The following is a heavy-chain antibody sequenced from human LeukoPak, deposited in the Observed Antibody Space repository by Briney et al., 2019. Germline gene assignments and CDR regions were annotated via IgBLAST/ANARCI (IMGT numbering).Heavy chain of an antibody. V-gene: IGHV1-69*01. J-gene: IGHJ5*02. CDR1: GGTFSSYA. CDR3: ASAPPFEYSSHSGWFDP. D-gene: IGHD6-6*01. Sequence: ASVKVSCKASGGTFSSYAISWVRQAPGQGLEWMGGIIPIFGTANYAQKFQGRVTITADESTSTAYMERSSLRSEDTAVYYCASAPPFEYSSHSGWFDPWGQGTLVTVSS. CDR2: IIPIFGTA.